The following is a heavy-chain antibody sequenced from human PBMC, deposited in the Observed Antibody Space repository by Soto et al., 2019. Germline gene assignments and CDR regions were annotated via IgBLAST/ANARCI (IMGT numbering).Heavy chain of an antibody. CDR2: ISSSGITI. CDR3: VRFGGAAAGPGDY. CDR1: EFTFSGYE. Sequence: LRLSCVASEFTFSGYEMNWVRQAPGKGLEWVSYISSSGITIYYTDSVKGRFTISRDNGKKSLYLQMNGLRAEDTAVYYYVRFGGAAAGPGDYWGQGTLVTVSS. D-gene: IGHD6-13*01. V-gene: IGHV3-48*03. J-gene: IGHJ4*02.